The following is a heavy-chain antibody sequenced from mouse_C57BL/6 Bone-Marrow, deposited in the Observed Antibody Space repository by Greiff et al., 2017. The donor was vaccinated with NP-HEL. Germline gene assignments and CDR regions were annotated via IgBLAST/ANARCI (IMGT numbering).Heavy chain of an antibody. D-gene: IGHD1-1*01. V-gene: IGHV1-4*01. CDR3: ARPTVVGDYLDY. CDR1: GYTFTSYT. Sequence: VKLQESGAELARPGASVKMSCKASGYTFTSYTMHWVKQRPGQGLEWIGYINPSSGYTKYNQKFKDKATLTADKSSSTAYMQLSSLTSEDSAVYYSARPTVVGDYLDYWGQGTTLTVSS. J-gene: IGHJ2*01. CDR2: INPSSGYT.